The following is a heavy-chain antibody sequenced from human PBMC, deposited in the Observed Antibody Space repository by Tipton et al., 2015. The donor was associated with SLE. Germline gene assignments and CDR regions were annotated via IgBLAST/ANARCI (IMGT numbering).Heavy chain of an antibody. CDR1: GGSISSYY. D-gene: IGHD6-6*01. J-gene: IGHJ4*02. Sequence: LRLSCTVSGGSISSYYWGWIRQPPGKGLEWIGSIYYSGSTYYNPSLKSRVTISVDTSKNQFSLKLSSVTAADTAVYYCARRRESSSSLDYWGQGTLVTVSS. CDR3: ARRRESSSSLDY. V-gene: IGHV4-39*07. CDR2: IYYSGST.